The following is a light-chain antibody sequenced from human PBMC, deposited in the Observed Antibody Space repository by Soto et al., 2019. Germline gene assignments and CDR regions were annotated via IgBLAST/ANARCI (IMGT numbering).Light chain of an antibody. CDR2: AAS. CDR3: QQYNNWPLYS. V-gene: IGKV3-15*01. CDR1: QGVGTN. Sequence: EIVMTQSPGTLSVSPGERATLSCRASQGVGTNLAWYQQRPGQAPRLLIYAASTRDTGIPARFSGRGSGTEFTLTISSLQSEDFALYFCQQYNNWPLYSFGQGTKLEIK. J-gene: IGKJ2*01.